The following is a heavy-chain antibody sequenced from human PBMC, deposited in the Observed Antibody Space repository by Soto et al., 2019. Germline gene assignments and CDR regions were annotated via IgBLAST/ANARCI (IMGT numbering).Heavy chain of an antibody. V-gene: IGHV4-34*01. Sequence: SETLSLTCAVYGGSFIGYYWTWIRKPPGTGLEWIGEINHSGSTNYNPSLKSRVTISVDTSKNQFSLKLSSVTAADTAVYYCARHIYCGGDCDAGYYYYGMDVWGQGTTVTVSS. D-gene: IGHD2-21*02. CDR2: INHSGST. J-gene: IGHJ6*02. CDR3: ARHIYCGGDCDAGYYYYGMDV. CDR1: GGSFIGYY.